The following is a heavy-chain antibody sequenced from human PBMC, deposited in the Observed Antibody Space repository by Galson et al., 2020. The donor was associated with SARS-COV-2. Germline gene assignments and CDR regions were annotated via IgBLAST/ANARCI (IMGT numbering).Heavy chain of an antibody. CDR3: AREGKPNALDI. Sequence: TGGSLRLSCAASGFTFSSYGMHWVRQAPGKGLEWVAVIWYDGSNKYYADSVKGRFTISRDNSKNTLYLQMNSLRAEDTAVYYCAREGKPNALDIWGQGTMVTVSS. V-gene: IGHV3-33*01. CDR1: GFTFSSYG. CDR2: IWYDGSNK. J-gene: IGHJ3*02.